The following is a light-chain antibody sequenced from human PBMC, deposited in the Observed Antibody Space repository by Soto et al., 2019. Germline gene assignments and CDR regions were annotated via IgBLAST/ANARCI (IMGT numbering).Light chain of an antibody. J-gene: IGKJ4*01. Sequence: IVLTQSPATLSLSPGQRATLSCRASQSAGTAFAWFQQKPGQTPRLLIYDTSTRATGVPTRFSGSRSGAEFTLTINSLQSEDFAVYYCQPYNNWPLTFGGGTKVDIK. CDR1: QSAGTA. CDR3: QPYNNWPLT. CDR2: DTS. V-gene: IGKV3-15*01.